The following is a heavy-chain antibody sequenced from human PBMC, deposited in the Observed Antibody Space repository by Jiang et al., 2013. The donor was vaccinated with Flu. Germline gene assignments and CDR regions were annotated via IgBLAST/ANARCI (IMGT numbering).Heavy chain of an antibody. CDR1: RDSVSSNSVV. V-gene: IGHV6-1*01. CDR3: AREREGECSGGSCYSLFDY. D-gene: IGHD2-15*01. J-gene: IGHJ4*02. Sequence: SQTLSLTCAISRDSVSSNSVVWNWIRQSPSRGLEWLGRTYYRSKWYNDYALSVKSRMIINTDTSKNQFSLQLNSVTPEDTAVYYCAREREGECSGGSCYSLFDYWGQGTLVTVS. CDR2: TYYRSKWYN.